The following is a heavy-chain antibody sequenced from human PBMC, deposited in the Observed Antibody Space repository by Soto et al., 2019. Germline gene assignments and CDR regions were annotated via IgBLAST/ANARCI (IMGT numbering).Heavy chain of an antibody. CDR2: IRSKGYGGTT. D-gene: IGHD3-9*01. Sequence: PGGALRLSCTGSGFTFGDNSMSWLRQAPGKGLEWVGFIRSKGYGGTTEYAASVKGRFTISRDDSKSKSYLQMSSLKTEDTAVYYCTRDARDSDILVGYYDPSVGHWGQGTLVTVSS. CDR3: TRDARDSDILVGYYDPSVGH. J-gene: IGHJ5*02. CDR1: GFTFGDNS. V-gene: IGHV3-49*03.